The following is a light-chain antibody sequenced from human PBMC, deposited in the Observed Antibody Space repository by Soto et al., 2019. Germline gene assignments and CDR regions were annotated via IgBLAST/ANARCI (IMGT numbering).Light chain of an antibody. CDR2: EVS. Sequence: QSALTQPASVSGSPGQSITISCTGTSSDVGGYNYVSWYQQHPGKAPKLMIYEVSNRPSGVPDRFSGSKSGNTASLTVSGLQTEDEADYYCTSFAGINNFVVFGGGTKLTVL. V-gene: IGLV2-8*01. CDR1: SSDVGGYNY. J-gene: IGLJ2*01. CDR3: TSFAGINNFVV.